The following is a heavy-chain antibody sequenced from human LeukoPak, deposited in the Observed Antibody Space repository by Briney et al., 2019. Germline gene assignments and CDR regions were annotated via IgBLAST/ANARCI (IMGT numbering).Heavy chain of an antibody. J-gene: IGHJ5*02. CDR2: IYYSGSI. V-gene: IGHV4-39*01. Sequence: SETLSLTCTVSGGSISSSGYYWGWIRQPPVKGLEWIASIYYSGSIYYNPSLKSRVTISVDTSKNQLSLKLSSLTAADTAVYYCARHEYSGSYYGLSWFDPWGRGTLVTVSS. CDR1: GGSISSSGYY. D-gene: IGHD1-26*01. CDR3: ARHEYSGSYYGLSWFDP.